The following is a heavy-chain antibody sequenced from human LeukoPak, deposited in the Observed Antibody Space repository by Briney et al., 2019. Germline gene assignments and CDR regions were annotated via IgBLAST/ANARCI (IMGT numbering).Heavy chain of an antibody. V-gene: IGHV4-59*01. Sequence: SETLSLTCTVSGGSISSYYWSWIRQPPGKGLEWIGYIYYSGSTNYNPSLKSRVTISVDTSKNQFSLKLSSVTAADTAVYYCARGGSSSWYTQRPISWFDPWGQGTLVTVSS. CDR1: GGSISSYY. J-gene: IGHJ5*02. D-gene: IGHD6-13*01. CDR3: ARGGSSSWYTQRPISWFDP. CDR2: IYYSGST.